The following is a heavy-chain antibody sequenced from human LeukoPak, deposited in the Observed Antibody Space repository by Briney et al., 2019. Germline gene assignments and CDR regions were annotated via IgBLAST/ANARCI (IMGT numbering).Heavy chain of an antibody. V-gene: IGHV1-69*04. Sequence: SVKVSCKASGGTFSSYAISWVRQAPGQGLEWMGRIIPILGIANYAQKFQGRVTITADKSTSTAYMELSSLRSEDTAVYYCASSGWPSTNWFDPWGQGTLVTVSS. J-gene: IGHJ5*02. D-gene: IGHD6-19*01. CDR3: ASSGWPSTNWFDP. CDR1: GGTFSSYA. CDR2: IIPILGIA.